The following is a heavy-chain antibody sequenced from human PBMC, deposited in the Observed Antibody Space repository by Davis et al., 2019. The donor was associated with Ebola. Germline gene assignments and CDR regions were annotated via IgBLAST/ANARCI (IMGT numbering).Heavy chain of an antibody. V-gene: IGHV4-38-2*02. D-gene: IGHD5-24*01. J-gene: IGHJ4*02. Sequence: MPSETLSLTCTVSGYSISSGYYWGWIRQPPGKGLEWIGSIYHSGSTYYNPSLRGRVTISIDTSKNQFSLEVRSVTAADTAFYYCVRGSDAYKTGYWGQGTLVTVSS. CDR1: GYSISSGYY. CDR2: IYHSGST. CDR3: VRGSDAYKTGY.